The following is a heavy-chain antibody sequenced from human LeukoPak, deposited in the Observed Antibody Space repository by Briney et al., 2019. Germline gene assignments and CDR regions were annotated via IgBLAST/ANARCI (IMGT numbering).Heavy chain of an antibody. CDR3: AKPKRAYCGGDCYVDAFDI. CDR1: GFIFSSYG. J-gene: IGHJ3*02. Sequence: GRSLRLSCAASGFIFSSYGMHWVRQAPGKGLEWVAVISYDGSDKYYADSVKGRFTISGDNSKSTLYLQMNSLRVDDTAVYYCAKPKRAYCGGDCYVDAFDIWGQGTMVTVSS. CDR2: ISYDGSDK. D-gene: IGHD2-21*02. V-gene: IGHV3-30*18.